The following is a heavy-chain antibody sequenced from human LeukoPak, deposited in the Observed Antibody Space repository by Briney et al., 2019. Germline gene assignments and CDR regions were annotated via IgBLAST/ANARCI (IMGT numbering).Heavy chain of an antibody. V-gene: IGHV3-23*01. CDR2: ISNSGGST. Sequence: PGGSLRLSCAASGFIFSDQNMNWVRQAPGKGLEWVSTISNSGGSTYYADSVKGRFTISRDNSKNLYLQMNSLRAEDTAVYYCAKDWDYWGQGTLVTVSS. CDR1: GFIFSDQN. CDR3: AKDWDY. J-gene: IGHJ4*02.